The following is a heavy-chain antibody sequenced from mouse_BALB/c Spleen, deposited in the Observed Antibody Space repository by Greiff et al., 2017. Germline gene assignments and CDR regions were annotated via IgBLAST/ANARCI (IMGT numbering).Heavy chain of an antibody. V-gene: IGHV1S137*01. CDR1: GYTFTDYA. J-gene: IGHJ4*01. D-gene: IGHD1-1*01. CDR3: ARSSYYGSSPHYYAMDY. CDR2: ISTYYGDA. Sequence: VQLVESGAELVRPGVSVKISCKGSGYTFTDYAMHWVKQSHAKSLEWIGVISTYYGDASYNQKFKGKATMTVDKSSSTAYMELARLTSEDSAIYYCARSSYYGSSPHYYAMDYWGQGTSVTVSS.